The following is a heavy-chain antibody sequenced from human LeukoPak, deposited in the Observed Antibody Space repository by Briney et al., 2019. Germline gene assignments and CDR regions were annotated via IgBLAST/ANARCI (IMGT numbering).Heavy chain of an antibody. CDR2: ISAYNGNT. V-gene: IGHV1-18*01. Sequence: ASVKVSCKASGYTFTSYGINWVRQAPGQGLEWMGWISAYNGNTNYTQKLQGRVTMTTDTSTSTAYMELRSLRSDDTAVYYCARVNGYNDWNYFDYWGQGTQVTVSS. CDR1: GYTFTSYG. D-gene: IGHD5-24*01. J-gene: IGHJ4*02. CDR3: ARVNGYNDWNYFDY.